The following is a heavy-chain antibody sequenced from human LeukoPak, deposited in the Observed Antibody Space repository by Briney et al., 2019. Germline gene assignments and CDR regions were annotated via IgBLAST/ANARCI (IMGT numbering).Heavy chain of an antibody. CDR1: GFTFSDYW. Sequence: GGSLRLSCAASGFTFSDYWMSWVRQAPGKGLEWVANIKEDGSEKYYVDAAKGRFTISRDNAKKSQYLQMNGLRAEDTAVYYCSRDIRGRYCSFTNCYGVDYWGQGALVTVSS. V-gene: IGHV3-7*01. J-gene: IGHJ4*02. D-gene: IGHD2-2*01. CDR2: IKEDGSEK. CDR3: SRDIRGRYCSFTNCYGVDY.